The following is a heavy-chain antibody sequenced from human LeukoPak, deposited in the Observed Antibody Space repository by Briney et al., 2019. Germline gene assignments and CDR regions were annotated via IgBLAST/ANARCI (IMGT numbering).Heavy chain of an antibody. CDR3: ARGHLDHSTVAGDYYYGMDV. Sequence: SETLSLTCAVSGGSFSGYYWTWIRQPPGKGLEWIGEINHSGSANYNPSLMSRVTISLDTSKNHFSLNLSSVTAADTAVYYCARGHLDHSTVAGDYYYGMDVWGQGTTVTVSS. CDR1: GGSFSGYY. V-gene: IGHV4-34*01. D-gene: IGHD6-19*01. CDR2: INHSGSA. J-gene: IGHJ6*02.